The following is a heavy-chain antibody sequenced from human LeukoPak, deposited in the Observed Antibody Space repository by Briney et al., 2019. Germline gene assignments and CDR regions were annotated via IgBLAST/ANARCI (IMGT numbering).Heavy chain of an antibody. CDR2: TIPIFGTA. CDR1: GGTFSSYA. V-gene: IGHV1-69*13. J-gene: IGHJ6*02. Sequence: SVKVSCKASGGTFSSYAISWVRQAPGQGLEWMGGTIPIFGTANYAQKFQGRVTITADESTSTAYMELSSLRSEDTAVYYCAREVAVAGTVSYFYYYGMDVWGQGTTVTVSS. CDR3: AREVAVAGTVSYFYYYGMDV. D-gene: IGHD6-19*01.